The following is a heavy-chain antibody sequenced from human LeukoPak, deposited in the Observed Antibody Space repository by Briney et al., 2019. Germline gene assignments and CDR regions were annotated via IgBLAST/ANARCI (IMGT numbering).Heavy chain of an antibody. CDR3: ARGDYVWGSYRTDDY. CDR2: INPNSGGT. D-gene: IGHD3-16*02. J-gene: IGHJ4*02. CDR1: GYTFTGYY. Sequence: EASVKVSCKASGYTFTGYYMHWVRQAPGQGLEWMGWINPNSGGTNYAQKFQGRVTMTRNTSRSTAYMELSRLRSDDTAVYYCARGDYVWGSYRTDDYWGQGTLVTVSS. V-gene: IGHV1-2*02.